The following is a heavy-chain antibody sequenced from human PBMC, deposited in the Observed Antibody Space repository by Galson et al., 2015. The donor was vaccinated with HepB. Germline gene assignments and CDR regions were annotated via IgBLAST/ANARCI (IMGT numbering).Heavy chain of an antibody. CDR3: ASRDGYCSGGSCSNYFDY. CDR2: IIPIFGTA. V-gene: IGHV1-69*13. D-gene: IGHD2-15*01. Sequence: SVKVSCKASGGTFSSYAISWVRQAPGQGLEWMGGIIPIFGTANYAQKFQGRVTITADESTSTAYMELSSLRSEDTAVYYCASRDGYCSGGSCSNYFDYWGQGTLVTVSS. J-gene: IGHJ4*02. CDR1: GGTFSSYA.